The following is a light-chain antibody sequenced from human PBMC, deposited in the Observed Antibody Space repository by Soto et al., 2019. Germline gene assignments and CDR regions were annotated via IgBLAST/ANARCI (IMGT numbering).Light chain of an antibody. Sequence: DIQMTQSPSTLSAFVGDRVTITCRASQSIRTSLAWYQQKPGKAPKLLIYLASSLQSGVPARFGGSGSATEFTLSISSLQPDDFATYYCQQYDSYSRTFGQGTKV. CDR3: QQYDSYSRT. V-gene: IGKV1-5*03. J-gene: IGKJ1*01. CDR1: QSIRTS. CDR2: LAS.